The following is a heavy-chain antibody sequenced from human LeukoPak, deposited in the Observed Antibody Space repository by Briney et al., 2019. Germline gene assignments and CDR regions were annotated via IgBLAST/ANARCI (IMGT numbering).Heavy chain of an antibody. D-gene: IGHD6-6*01. J-gene: IGHJ5*02. CDR1: GYTFINYY. V-gene: IGHV1-46*01. CDR3: ARDRGSSWFDP. CDR2: INPSSGST. Sequence: ASVKVSCKTSGYTFINYYIHWVRQAPGQGLQWMGMINPSSGSTNYAQEFHGRVTMTRDTSTYTVYMEVSSLRAEDTAVCYCARDRGSSWFDPWGQGTLVTVSS.